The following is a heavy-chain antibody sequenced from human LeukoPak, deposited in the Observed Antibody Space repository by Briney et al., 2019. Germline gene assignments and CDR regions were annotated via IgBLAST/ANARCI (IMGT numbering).Heavy chain of an antibody. D-gene: IGHD3-10*01. J-gene: IGHJ3*02. V-gene: IGHV4-34*01. CDR3: ARGRTYYYGSGSYPRGAFDI. CDR2: INHSGST. Sequence: SETLSLTCAVYGGSFSGYYWSWIRQPPGKGLEWIGEINHSGSTNYNPSLKSRVTISVDTSKNQFSLKLSSVTAADTAVYYCARGRTYYYGSGSYPRGAFDIWGQGTMVTVSS. CDR1: GGSFSGYY.